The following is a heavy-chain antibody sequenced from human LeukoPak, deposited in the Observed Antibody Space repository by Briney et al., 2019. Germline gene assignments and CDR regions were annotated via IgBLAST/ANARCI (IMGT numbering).Heavy chain of an antibody. Sequence: GGSLRLSCAASGFTVSSNYMSWVRQAPGKGLEWVSVIYSGGSTYYADSVKGRFTISRDNSKNTLYLQMNSPRAEDTAVYYCARGGSGTTKINNWFDPWGQGTLVTVSS. CDR3: ARGGSGTTKINNWFDP. CDR2: IYSGGST. J-gene: IGHJ5*02. D-gene: IGHD1-1*01. CDR1: GFTVSSNY. V-gene: IGHV3-53*01.